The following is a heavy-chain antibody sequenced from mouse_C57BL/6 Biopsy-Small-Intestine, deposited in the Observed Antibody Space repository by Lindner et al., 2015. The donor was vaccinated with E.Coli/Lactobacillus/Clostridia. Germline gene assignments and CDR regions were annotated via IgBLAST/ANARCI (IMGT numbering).Heavy chain of an antibody. J-gene: IGHJ4*01. D-gene: IGHD2-3*01. Sequence: VQLQESGAELVRPGTSVKMSCKASGYTFTNYWIGWAKQRPGHGLEWIGDIYPGGGYTNYNEKFKGKATLTADKSSSTAYMQFSSLTSEDSAIYYCARERWLMTMDYWGQGTSVTVSS. CDR1: GYTFTNYW. CDR3: ARERWLMTMDY. V-gene: IGHV1-63*01. CDR2: IYPGGGYT.